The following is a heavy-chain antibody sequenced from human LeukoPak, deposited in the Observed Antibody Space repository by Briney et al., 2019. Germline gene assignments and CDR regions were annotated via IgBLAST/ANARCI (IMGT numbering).Heavy chain of an antibody. V-gene: IGHV3-30-3*01. CDR3: ARDQEMKPDY. D-gene: IGHD5-24*01. J-gene: IGHJ4*02. Sequence: GGSLRLSCAASGFTFSSYAMHWVRPAPGKGLEWVAVISYDGSNKYYADSVKGRFTISRDNSKNTLYLQMNSLRAEDTAVYYCARDQEMKPDYWGQGTLVTVSS. CDR1: GFTFSSYA. CDR2: ISYDGSNK.